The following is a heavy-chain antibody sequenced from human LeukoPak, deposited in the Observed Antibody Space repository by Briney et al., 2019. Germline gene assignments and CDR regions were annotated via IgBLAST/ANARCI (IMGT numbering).Heavy chain of an antibody. CDR1: GGSISSSSYY. CDR2: IYYSGST. D-gene: IGHD3-10*01. J-gene: IGHJ4*02. V-gene: IGHV4-39*07. CDR3: ARVIGRFGEEIDY. Sequence: NHSETLSLTCTVSGGSISSSSYYWGWIRQPPGKGLEWIGSIYYSGSTNYNPSLKSRVSISIDTSKNQFSLKLSSVTAADTAVYYCARVIGRFGEEIDYWGQGTLVTVSS.